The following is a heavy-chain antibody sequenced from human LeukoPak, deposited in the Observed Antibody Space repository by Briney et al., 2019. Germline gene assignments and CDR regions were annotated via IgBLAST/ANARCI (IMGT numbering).Heavy chain of an antibody. J-gene: IGHJ4*02. CDR2: ITTDGSST. CDR3: AKHDSSSDF. D-gene: IGHD3-22*01. V-gene: IGHV3-74*01. CDR1: GFTFSSYW. Sequence: GGSLRLSCAASGFTFSSYWMHWVRQAPGKGLMWVSLITTDGSSTTYADSVKGRFTISRDNAKNTLYLQMNSLRAEDTAVYYCAKHDSSSDFWGQGTLVTVSS.